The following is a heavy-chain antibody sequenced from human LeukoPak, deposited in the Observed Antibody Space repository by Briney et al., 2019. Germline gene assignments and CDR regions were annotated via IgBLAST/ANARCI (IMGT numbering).Heavy chain of an antibody. CDR2: ISSNGGTI. V-gene: IGHV3-64D*09. CDR3: VKGSEAYCDSKSDY. CDR1: GFTFSSYA. D-gene: IGHD3-22*01. J-gene: IGHJ4*02. Sequence: TGGSLRLSCSASGFTFSSYAMHWVRQAPGNGLEYVSAISSNGGTIYYADSAKGRFTISRDNSKNTLYLQMSSLRVEYTAVYYCVKGSEAYCDSKSDYWGQGTLVTVSP.